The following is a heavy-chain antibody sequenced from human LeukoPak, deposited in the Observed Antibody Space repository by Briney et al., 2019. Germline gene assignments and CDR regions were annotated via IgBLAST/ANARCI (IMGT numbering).Heavy chain of an antibody. CDR1: GFTFSSYA. CDR3: ARGGSGWYGLHYGMDV. V-gene: IGHV3-30*04. Sequence: GGSLRLSCAASGFTFSSYAMHWVRQAPGKGLEWVAVISYDGSNKYYADSVKGRFTISRDNSKNTLYLQMNSLRAEDTAVYYCARGGSGWYGLHYGMDVWGQGTTVTVSS. D-gene: IGHD6-19*01. J-gene: IGHJ6*02. CDR2: ISYDGSNK.